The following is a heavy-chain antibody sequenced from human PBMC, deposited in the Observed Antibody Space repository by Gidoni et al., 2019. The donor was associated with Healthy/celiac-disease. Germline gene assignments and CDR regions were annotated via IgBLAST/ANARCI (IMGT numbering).Heavy chain of an antibody. D-gene: IGHD2-21*02. J-gene: IGHJ1*01. CDR3: ARRGYGGNSGYFQH. CDR2: INHSGST. V-gene: IGHV4-34*01. CDR1: GGSFSGYY. Sequence: QVQLQQWGAGLLKPSETLSLTCAVYGGSFSGYYWSWLRQPPGKGLEWIGEINHSGSTNYNPALKSRVTISVDTSKNQFSLKLSSVTAADTAVYYCARRGYGGNSGYFQHWGQGTLVTVSS.